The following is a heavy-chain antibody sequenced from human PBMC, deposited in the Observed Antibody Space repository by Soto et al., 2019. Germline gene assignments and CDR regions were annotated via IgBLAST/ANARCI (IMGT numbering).Heavy chain of an antibody. CDR3: ARDLALAGNY. J-gene: IGHJ4*02. D-gene: IGHD6-19*01. CDR1: GFTFSSYA. Sequence: GGSLRLSCAASGFTFSSYAMNWVRQTQEKGLEWVSSISSTSSYTHYSDSVKGRFTISRDNADNSLFLQMNSLRAEDTATYYCARDLALAGNYWGQRVLVTVSS. CDR2: ISSTSSYT. V-gene: IGHV3-21*01.